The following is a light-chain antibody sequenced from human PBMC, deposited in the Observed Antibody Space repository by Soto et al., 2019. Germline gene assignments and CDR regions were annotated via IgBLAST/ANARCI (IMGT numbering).Light chain of an antibody. V-gene: IGLV1-44*01. Sequence: QSVLTQPPSASGTPGQRVTISCSGSSSNIGRSSVNWYQQLPGTAPKLLIYTNNQRPSGVPDRFSGSKSGTSASLAISGLQSEDEADYYCAAWDDSLNGYLFGTGTKLTVL. CDR3: AAWDDSLNGYL. J-gene: IGLJ1*01. CDR1: SSNIGRSS. CDR2: TNN.